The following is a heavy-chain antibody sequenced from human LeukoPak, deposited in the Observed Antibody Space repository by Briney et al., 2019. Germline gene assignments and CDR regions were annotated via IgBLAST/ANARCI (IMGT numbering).Heavy chain of an antibody. J-gene: IGHJ5*02. CDR2: INPKSGGT. CDR3: ARVGTAMVKGWFDP. V-gene: IGHV1-2*02. Sequence: GASVKVSCKASGYTFTDYYLHWVRQAPGQGIEWMGWINPKSGGTNFAQKFQGRVTVTRDTSISTAYMELSRLRSDDTAVYYCARVGTAMVKGWFDPWGQGTLVTVSS. D-gene: IGHD5-18*01. CDR1: GYTFTDYY.